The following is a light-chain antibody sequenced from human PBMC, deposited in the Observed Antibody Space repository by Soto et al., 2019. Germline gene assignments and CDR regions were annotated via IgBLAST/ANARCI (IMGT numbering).Light chain of an antibody. V-gene: IGKV1-12*01. CDR3: QQTDSFPQT. J-gene: IGKJ1*01. Sequence: DIQMTQSPSSVSASVGDRVTISCRASQGISTWLAWYQQSPGKAPKLLIYTASSLQTGVPSRFSGSGSGTDFPLTISSLQPEDFATYYCQQTDSFPQTFGQGTKVEIK. CDR2: TAS. CDR1: QGISTW.